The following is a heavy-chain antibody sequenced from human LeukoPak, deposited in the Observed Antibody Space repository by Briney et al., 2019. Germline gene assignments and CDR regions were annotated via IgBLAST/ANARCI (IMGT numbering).Heavy chain of an antibody. V-gene: IGHV3-30*18. CDR3: AKIGGYVVY. J-gene: IGHJ4*02. CDR2: ISYDGSNK. Sequence: GGSLRLSCAASGFTFSSYGMHWVRQAPGKGLEWVAVISYDGSNKYYADSVKGRFTISRDNSKNTLYLQMNSLRVEDTAVYFCAKIGGYVVYWGQGTLVTVSS. CDR1: GFTFSSYG.